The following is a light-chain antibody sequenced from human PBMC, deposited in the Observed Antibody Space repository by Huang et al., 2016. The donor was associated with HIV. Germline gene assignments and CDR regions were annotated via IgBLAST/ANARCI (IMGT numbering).Light chain of an antibody. V-gene: IGKV4-1*01. CDR1: QTILYGSNNKNY. CDR2: WAS. J-gene: IGKJ2*01. CDR3: QQYYSIPYT. Sequence: DIVMTQSPDSLAVSLGERATINCKSIQTILYGSNNKNYLGWYPQKPGQPPKLLIYWASTREAGVPDRFTGSGSGTDFTLTSSSLQAEDVAVYYCQQYYSIPYTFGQGTKLEIQ.